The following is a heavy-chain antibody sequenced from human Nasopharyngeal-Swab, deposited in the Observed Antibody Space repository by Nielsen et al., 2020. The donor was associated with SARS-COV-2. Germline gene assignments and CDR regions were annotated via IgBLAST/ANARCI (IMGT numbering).Heavy chain of an antibody. D-gene: IGHD3-3*01. CDR3: AKPVALEWLLYSENYYYYGMDV. J-gene: IGHJ6*02. V-gene: IGHV3-33*06. CDR2: IWYDGSNK. CDR1: GFTFSSYG. Sequence: GESLKISCAASGFTFSSYGMHWVRQAPGKGLEWVAVIWYDGSNKYYADSVKGRFTISRDNSKNTLYLQMNSLRAEDTAVYYCAKPVALEWLLYSENYYYYGMDVWGQGTTVTVSS.